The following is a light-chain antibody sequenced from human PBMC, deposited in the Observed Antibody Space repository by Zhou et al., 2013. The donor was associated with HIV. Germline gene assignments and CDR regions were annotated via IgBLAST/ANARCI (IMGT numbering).Light chain of an antibody. CDR1: QGISTY. J-gene: IGKJ4*01. Sequence: DIQMTQSPSSLSASVGDRVTITCRASQGISTYLAWYQQRPGTVPKPLIYAASTLQSGVPSRFSGSGSGTDFTLTISSLQPEDVGTYYCQQYDNLPLTFGGGTKVEIK. V-gene: IGKV1-27*01. CDR3: QQYDNLPLT. CDR2: AAS.